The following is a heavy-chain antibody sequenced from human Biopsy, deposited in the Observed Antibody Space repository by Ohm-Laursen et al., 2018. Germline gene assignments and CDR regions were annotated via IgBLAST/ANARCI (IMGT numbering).Heavy chain of an antibody. CDR1: GGSLISYY. CDR3: ARGSNDFGGLYFPR. J-gene: IGHJ4*02. CDR2: ISYTGYT. V-gene: IGHV4-59*13. D-gene: IGHD4-23*01. Sequence: SVTLSLLCSFSGGSLISYYWKWIRQPAGKGLEWIGHISYTGYTSYNASLKRRVTISVDTSRNHFSLRLSSLTAADTAVYYCARGSNDFGGLYFPRWGQGTLLTVSS.